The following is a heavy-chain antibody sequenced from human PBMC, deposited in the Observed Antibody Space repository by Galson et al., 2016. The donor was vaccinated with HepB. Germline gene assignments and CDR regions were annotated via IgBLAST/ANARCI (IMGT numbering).Heavy chain of an antibody. J-gene: IGHJ4*02. CDR2: IFYSGST. Sequence: TLSLTCTVSGGSISGGGYYWSWIRPHPGKGLEWIGYIFYSGSTYYNPSLKSRLTISVATSKNQFSLKLSSGTAADTAVYYCARGAGGVWGVDRKIDYWGQGTLVTVSS. CDR1: GGSISGGGYY. CDR3: ARGAGGVWGVDRKIDY. D-gene: IGHD3-10*01. V-gene: IGHV4-31*03.